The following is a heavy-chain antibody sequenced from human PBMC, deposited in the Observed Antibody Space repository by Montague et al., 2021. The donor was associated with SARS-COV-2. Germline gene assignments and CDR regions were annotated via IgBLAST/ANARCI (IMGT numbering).Heavy chain of an antibody. CDR2: LSFSGNAT. CDR1: GGSVSAYY. D-gene: IGHD2-21*01. J-gene: IGHJ5*02. Sequence: SETLSLTCTVSGGSVSAYYWRWLRQPPGKGLEWIGFLSFSGNATTYNPSLKSLVTISIDTSKNQFSLNLSSVTAEDTTEYFSARDQGLWGWFDPWGQGTLVAVSS. CDR3: ARDQGLWGWFDP. V-gene: IGHV4-59*02.